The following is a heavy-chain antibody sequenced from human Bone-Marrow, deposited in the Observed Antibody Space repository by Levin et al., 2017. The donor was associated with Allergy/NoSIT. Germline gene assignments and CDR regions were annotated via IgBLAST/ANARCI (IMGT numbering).Heavy chain of an antibody. J-gene: IGHJ4*02. D-gene: IGHD3-9*01. CDR1: CTPHGRRHW. CDR2: ISGTGTP. CDR3: VKTGLWCVDY. V-gene: IGHV4/OR15-8*01. Sequence: SETLSLTXXXACTPHGRRHWWSAIRQPPGKGLEWIGEISGTGTPNYNPSLKSRVIITLDKSTNHFSLNLNSVTAADSAVYYCVKTGLWCVDYWGQGVLVTVSS.